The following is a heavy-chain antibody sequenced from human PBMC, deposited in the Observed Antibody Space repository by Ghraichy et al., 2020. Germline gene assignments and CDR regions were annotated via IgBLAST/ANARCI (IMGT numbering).Heavy chain of an antibody. V-gene: IGHV3-30*04. Sequence: GGSLRLSCAASGFTFSSYAMHWVRQAPGKGLEWVAVISYDGSNKYYADSVKGRFTISRDNSKNTLYLQMNSLRAEDTAVYYCASGRRYSSSWLPEWGQGTLVTVSS. CDR1: GFTFSSYA. CDR2: ISYDGSNK. CDR3: ASGRRYSSSWLPE. J-gene: IGHJ4*02. D-gene: IGHD6-13*01.